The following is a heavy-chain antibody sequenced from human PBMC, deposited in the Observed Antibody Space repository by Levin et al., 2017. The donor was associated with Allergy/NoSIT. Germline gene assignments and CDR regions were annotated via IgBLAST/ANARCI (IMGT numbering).Heavy chain of an antibody. CDR3: ARPTIAARRGVYNWFDP. Sequence: GESLKISCKASGYSFTDYYMHWVRSAPGQGLEWMGWINTNSGGTTYAQKFQDRVTMTRDTSISTVYMDLSRLTSDDTAVYYCARPTIAARRGVYNWFDPWGQGTLVTVSS. CDR2: INTNSGGT. CDR1: GYSFTDYY. J-gene: IGHJ5*02. D-gene: IGHD6-6*01. V-gene: IGHV1-2*02.